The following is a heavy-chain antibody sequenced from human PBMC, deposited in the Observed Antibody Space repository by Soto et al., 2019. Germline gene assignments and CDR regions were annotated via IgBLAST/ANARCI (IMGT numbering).Heavy chain of an antibody. Sequence: QVQLVQSGGEVKKPGASVKVSCKASGYTFLSYGFSWVRQAPGQGLEWMGWISASDGSTNSAQKFKGRVSMTTDTSTSTAYMERRSLTSDDTAVYFCATYYYGSGSYYRFAYWGQGTLVTVSS. CDR2: ISASDGST. V-gene: IGHV1-18*01. D-gene: IGHD3-10*01. J-gene: IGHJ4*02. CDR3: ATYYYGSGSYYRFAY. CDR1: GYTFLSYG.